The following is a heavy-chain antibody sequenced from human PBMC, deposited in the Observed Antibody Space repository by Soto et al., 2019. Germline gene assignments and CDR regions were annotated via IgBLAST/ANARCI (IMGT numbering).Heavy chain of an antibody. CDR2: ISSDGSAT. V-gene: IGHV3-11*01. CDR1: GFIFSDFY. J-gene: IGHJ5*02. Sequence: QLVESGGGLVKPGGSLRLSCTASGFIFSDFYMAWIRQAPGKGLEWVSYISSDGSATYKDSVKGRFTVSRDNAKDSLYLQRDSRRVEDTAIDYCVRDRDRRWFDPWGQGTPVTVSS. CDR3: VRDRDRRWFDP.